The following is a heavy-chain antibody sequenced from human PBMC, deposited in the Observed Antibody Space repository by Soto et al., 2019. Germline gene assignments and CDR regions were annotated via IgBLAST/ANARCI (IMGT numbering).Heavy chain of an antibody. V-gene: IGHV3-13*04. J-gene: IGHJ4*02. D-gene: IGHD5-12*01. Sequence: EVQLVESGGGLVQPGGSLRLSCVASGFTFSIYDMHWVRQATGKGLVWVSAIGTAGDTYYPGSVKGRFTISRENAKNSLYLQMNSLRAGDTAVYYCARGMVGRWLQLWDWGQGTLVTVSS. CDR2: IGTAGDT. CDR1: GFTFSIYD. CDR3: ARGMVGRWLQLWD.